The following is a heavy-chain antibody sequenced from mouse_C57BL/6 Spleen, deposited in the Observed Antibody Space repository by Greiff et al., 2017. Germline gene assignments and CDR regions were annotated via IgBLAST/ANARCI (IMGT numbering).Heavy chain of an antibody. CDR3: ARSDSSYWYFDV. J-gene: IGHJ1*03. Sequence: EVQLQQSGPGLAKPSQTLSLTSDYWNWIRKFPGNKLEYMGYISYSGSTYYNPSLKSRISITRDTSKNQYYLQLNSVTTEDTATYYCARSDSSYWYFDVWGTGTTVTVSS. V-gene: IGHV3-8*01. D-gene: IGHD3-3*01. CDR1: SDY. CDR2: ISYSGST.